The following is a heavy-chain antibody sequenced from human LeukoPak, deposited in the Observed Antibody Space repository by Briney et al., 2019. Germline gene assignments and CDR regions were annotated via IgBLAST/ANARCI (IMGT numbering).Heavy chain of an antibody. CDR2: ISAYNGNT. CDR1: GYTFTSYG. Sequence: ASVKVSCKASGYTFTSYGISWVRQAPGQGLEWMGWISAYNGNTNYAQKLQGRVTMTTDTSTSTAYKELRSLRSDDTAVYYCARDCSGGSCYLYFDYWGQGTLVTVSS. CDR3: ARDCSGGSCYLYFDY. D-gene: IGHD2-15*01. J-gene: IGHJ4*02. V-gene: IGHV1-18*01.